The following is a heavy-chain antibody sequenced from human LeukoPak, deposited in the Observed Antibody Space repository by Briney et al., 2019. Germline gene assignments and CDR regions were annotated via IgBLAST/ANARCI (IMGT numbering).Heavy chain of an antibody. Sequence: SETLSLTCTVSGGSISSYYWSWIRQPPGKGLEWIGYIYYSGSTNHNPSLKSRVTISVDTSKNQFSLKLSSVTAADTAVYYCAREGRDIVATIFARDSFDVWGQGTMVTVSS. D-gene: IGHD5-12*01. CDR3: AREGRDIVATIFARDSFDV. J-gene: IGHJ3*01. CDR2: IYYSGST. V-gene: IGHV4-59*01. CDR1: GGSISSYY.